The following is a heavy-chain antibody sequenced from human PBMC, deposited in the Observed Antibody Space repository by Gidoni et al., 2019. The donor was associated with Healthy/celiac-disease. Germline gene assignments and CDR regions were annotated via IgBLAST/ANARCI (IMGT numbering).Heavy chain of an antibody. CDR1: GGSISSSSYS. CDR2: LYDSGGT. V-gene: IGHV4-39*07. Sequence: QLQLQESGPGLGKPTETLSLTCTVAGGSISSSSYSWGWIRQRPGKGLAWIGSLYDSGGTYYHPSLRSRVTISVATSKHQFSLKLGSVTAADTAVYYCARSLLSGSGSYYNGAFDIWGQGTMVTVSS. D-gene: IGHD3-10*01. J-gene: IGHJ3*02. CDR3: ARSLLSGSGSYYNGAFDI.